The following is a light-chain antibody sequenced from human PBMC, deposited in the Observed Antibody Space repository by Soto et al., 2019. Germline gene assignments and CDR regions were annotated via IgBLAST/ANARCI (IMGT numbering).Light chain of an antibody. CDR3: QQYDTSIWAYT. V-gene: IGKV3-20*01. Sequence: EVVLTQSPVTLSLSPGERATLSCRASQSVSSSYLAWYQQKPGQAPRLLIYGASSRATGIPDRFSGSGSGIDFTLTISRLELEDFAVYYCQQYDTSIWAYTFGQGTKLEIK. CDR2: GAS. CDR1: QSVSSSY. J-gene: IGKJ2*01.